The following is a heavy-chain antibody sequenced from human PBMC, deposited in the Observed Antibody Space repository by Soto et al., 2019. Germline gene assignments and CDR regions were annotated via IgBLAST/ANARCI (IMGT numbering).Heavy chain of an antibody. CDR3: ATGSGYYDSSGYPLGIDY. J-gene: IGHJ4*02. D-gene: IGHD3-22*01. CDR2: FDPEDGET. V-gene: IGHV1-24*01. Sequence: ASVKVSCKVSGYTLTELSMHWVRQAPGKGLEWMGGFDPEDGETIYAQKFQGRVTMTEDTSTDTAYMELSSLRSEDTAVYYCATGSGYYDSSGYPLGIDYWGQGTLVTVS. CDR1: GYTLTELS.